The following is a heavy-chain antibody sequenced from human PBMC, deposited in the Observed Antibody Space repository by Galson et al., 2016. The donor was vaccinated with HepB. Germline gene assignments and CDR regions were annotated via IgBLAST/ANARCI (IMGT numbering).Heavy chain of an antibody. Sequence: SLRLSCAASGFTFRNYAMSWVRQAPGKGPEWVSAIGDSGRRTYYADSVKGRFTISRDNSKNTLFLQMNRLRAEDTAVYYCAREWEFGSTPYVDYWGQGTLVTVSS. V-gene: IGHV3-23*01. D-gene: IGHD3-10*01. CDR3: AREWEFGSTPYVDY. J-gene: IGHJ4*02. CDR2: IGDSGRRT. CDR1: GFTFRNYA.